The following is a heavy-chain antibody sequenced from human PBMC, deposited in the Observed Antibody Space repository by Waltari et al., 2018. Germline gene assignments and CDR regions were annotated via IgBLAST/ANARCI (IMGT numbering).Heavy chain of an antibody. CDR1: GVSVRGYY. J-gene: IGHJ4*02. CDR2: IYYSGST. CDR3: VRGEGWGATFEY. Sequence: VQLQESGPGLVKPSETLSLTCSVSGVSVRGYYWSWIRQPPGKGLEWIGHIYYSGSTNYDNPSLKSRVTISVDTSKNQFSLERTSVTAADTAVYYCVRGEGWGATFEYWGQGSLVTVSS. D-gene: IGHD1-26*01. V-gene: IGHV4-59*02.